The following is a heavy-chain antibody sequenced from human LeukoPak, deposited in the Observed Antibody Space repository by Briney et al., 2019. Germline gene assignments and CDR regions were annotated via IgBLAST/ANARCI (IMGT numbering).Heavy chain of an antibody. D-gene: IGHD3-10*01. CDR2: IDTSGSYI. Sequence: GGSLRLSCTASGFTFTSYGMNWVRQAPGKGLEWVSFIDTSGSYIYYGDSLKSRVTISRDNAKNSLYLQMNGLRAEDTAVYYCARGRSITLLRGVAMSDGFDIWGQGAMVTVSS. CDR3: ARGRSITLLRGVAMSDGFDI. J-gene: IGHJ3*02. CDR1: GFTFTSYG. V-gene: IGHV3-21*01.